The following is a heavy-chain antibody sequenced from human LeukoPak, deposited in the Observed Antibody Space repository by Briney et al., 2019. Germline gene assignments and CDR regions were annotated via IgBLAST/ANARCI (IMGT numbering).Heavy chain of an antibody. V-gene: IGHV4-39*01. D-gene: IGHD3-22*01. CDR3: AGRNHYYDSSGYYPDAFDI. Sequence: PSETLSLTCTVSGGSISSSSSYWGWIRQPPGKGLEWIGSIYYSGSTYYNPSLKSRVTISVDTSKNQFSLKLSSVTAADTAVYYCAGRNHYYDSSGYYPDAFDIWGQGTMVTVSS. J-gene: IGHJ3*02. CDR2: IYYSGST. CDR1: GGSISSSSSY.